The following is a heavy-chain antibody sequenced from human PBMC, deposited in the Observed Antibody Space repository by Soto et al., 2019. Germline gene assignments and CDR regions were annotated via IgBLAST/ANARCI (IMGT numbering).Heavy chain of an antibody. CDR3: XXXXXRDGYNC. Sequence: QVQLQQWGAGLLKPSETLSLTCAVYGGSFSGYYWSWIRQPPGKGLEWIGEINHSGSTNYNPSLXXXXXXXXXXXXXXXXXXXXXXXXXXXXXXXXXXXXXRDGYNCWGQGTLVTVSS. CDR1: GGSFSGYY. CDR2: INHSGST. J-gene: IGHJ4*02. D-gene: IGHD5-12*01. V-gene: IGHV4-34*01.